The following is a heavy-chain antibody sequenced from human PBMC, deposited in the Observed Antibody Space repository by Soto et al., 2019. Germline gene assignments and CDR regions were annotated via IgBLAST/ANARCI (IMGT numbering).Heavy chain of an antibody. CDR3: AHGEAHYHILAGYYKGSPSWNY. V-gene: IGHV2-5*02. CDR2: IYWDDDK. CDR1: GFSLSTGGVG. J-gene: IGHJ4*02. Sequence: SGPTLVNPTQTLTLTCTFSGFSLSTGGVGVGWIRQPPGKALEWLALIYWDDDKRYSPSLKSRLTITKDTSKNQVVLTMTNMDPVDTATYYCAHGEAHYHILAGYYKGSPSWNYWGQGTLVTVSS. D-gene: IGHD3-9*01.